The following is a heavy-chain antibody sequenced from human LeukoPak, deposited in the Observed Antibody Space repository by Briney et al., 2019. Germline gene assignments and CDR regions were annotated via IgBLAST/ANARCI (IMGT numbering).Heavy chain of an antibody. CDR3: ARGGGSGWYAYYYYYMVV. J-gene: IGHJ6*03. V-gene: IGHV1-69*13. Sequence: SVTVSCKASGGTFSSYAISWVRQAPGQGLEWMGGIIPIFGTANYAQKFQGRVTIPADESTSTAYMELSSLRSEDTAVYYCARGGGSGWYAYYYYYMVVWGKGTTVTISS. CDR1: GGTFSSYA. D-gene: IGHD6-19*01. CDR2: IIPIFGTA.